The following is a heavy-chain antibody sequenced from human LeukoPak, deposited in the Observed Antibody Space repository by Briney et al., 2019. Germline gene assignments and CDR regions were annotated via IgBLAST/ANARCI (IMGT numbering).Heavy chain of an antibody. CDR2: IYYSGST. V-gene: IGHV4-59*08. J-gene: IGHJ5*02. D-gene: IGHD6-13*01. CDR1: GGSISSYY. CDR3: AGWVAAAGTSWFDP. Sequence: SETLSLTCTVSGGSISSYYWSWIRQPPGKGLEWIEYIYYSGSTNYNPSLKSRVTISVDTSKNQFSLKLSSVTAADTAVYYCAGWVAAAGTSWFDPWGQGTLVTVSS.